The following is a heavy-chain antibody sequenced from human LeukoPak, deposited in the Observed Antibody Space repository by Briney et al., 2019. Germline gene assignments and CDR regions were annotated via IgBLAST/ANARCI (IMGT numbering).Heavy chain of an antibody. Sequence: PSETLSLTCVVYGGSFSGYYWSWIRQPPGKGLEWIGEINHSGSTNYNPSLKSRVTISVDTSKNQFSLKLSSVTAADTAVYYCARLARRGYVHRYFDYWGQGTLVTVSS. D-gene: IGHD5-12*01. V-gene: IGHV4-34*01. CDR1: GGSFSGYY. CDR2: INHSGST. CDR3: ARLARRGYVHRYFDY. J-gene: IGHJ4*02.